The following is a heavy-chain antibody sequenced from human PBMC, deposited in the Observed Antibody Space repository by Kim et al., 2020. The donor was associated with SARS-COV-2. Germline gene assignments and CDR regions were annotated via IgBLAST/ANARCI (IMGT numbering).Heavy chain of an antibody. D-gene: IGHD6-13*01. CDR1: GGSFSGYY. CDR3: ARTYGFKYGIAAAGTYYYYGMDV. Sequence: SETLSLTCAVYGGSFSGYYWSWIRQPPGKGLEWIGEINHSGSTNYNPSLKSRVTISVDTSKNQFSLKLSSVTAADTAVYYCARTYGFKYGIAAAGTYYYYGMDVWGQGTTVTVSS. J-gene: IGHJ6*02. V-gene: IGHV4-34*01. CDR2: INHSGST.